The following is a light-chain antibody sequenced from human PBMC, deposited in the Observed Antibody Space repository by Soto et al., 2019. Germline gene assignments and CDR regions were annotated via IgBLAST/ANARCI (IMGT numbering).Light chain of an antibody. Sequence: EIVLTQSPGTLSLSPGQRATLSCRASQSISSNFLAWYQQKPGQAPRLLIYATSSRATGITGRFSGSGSGTDFTLTISRLEPEDFAVYYCQQYSSSWTFGQGTKVES. J-gene: IGKJ1*01. CDR1: QSISSNF. V-gene: IGKV3-20*01. CDR3: QQYSSSWT. CDR2: ATS.